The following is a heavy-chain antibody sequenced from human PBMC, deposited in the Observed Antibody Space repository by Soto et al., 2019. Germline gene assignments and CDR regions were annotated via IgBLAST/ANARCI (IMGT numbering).Heavy chain of an antibody. Sequence: GXSVKVSCKASGYPFTGYYMHWVRQAPGQGLEWMGWINPNSGGTNYAQKFQGRVTMTRDTSISTAYMELSRLRSDDTAVYYCARRAGALASSGWYELDYWGQGTLVTVSS. J-gene: IGHJ4*02. CDR3: ARRAGALASSGWYELDY. CDR2: INPNSGGT. D-gene: IGHD6-19*01. V-gene: IGHV1-2*02. CDR1: GYPFTGYY.